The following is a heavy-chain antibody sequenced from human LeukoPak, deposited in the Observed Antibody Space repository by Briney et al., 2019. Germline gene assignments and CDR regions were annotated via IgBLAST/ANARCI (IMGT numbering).Heavy chain of an antibody. D-gene: IGHD3-22*01. CDR2: ISPYNGNT. CDR3: ARECGAYYYDSSGYCNDH. CDR1: GYTFTSYG. J-gene: IGHJ4*02. Sequence: ASVMLSCKASGYTFTSYGITWVRQAPGQGLEWMGWISPYNGNTNYAQKLQGRFTMTTDTSTSTAYMDLRSLRSDDTAVYYCARECGAYYYDSSGYCNDHWGQGTLVTVSS. V-gene: IGHV1-18*01.